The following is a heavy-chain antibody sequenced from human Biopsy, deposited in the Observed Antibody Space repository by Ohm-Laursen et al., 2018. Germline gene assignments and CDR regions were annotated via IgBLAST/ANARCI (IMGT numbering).Heavy chain of an antibody. CDR3: ARGPGKLWSGYYT. J-gene: IGHJ5*02. D-gene: IGHD3-3*01. Sequence: LSLTCAASGFTVSDNHISWIRQAPGKGLQWVSLIYSDGNTYYADSVKGRFTISRDIPRNTLYLQMNSLRAEDTAVYYCARGPGKLWSGYYTWGQGSLVSVSS. V-gene: IGHV3-53*01. CDR2: IYSDGNT. CDR1: GFTVSDNH.